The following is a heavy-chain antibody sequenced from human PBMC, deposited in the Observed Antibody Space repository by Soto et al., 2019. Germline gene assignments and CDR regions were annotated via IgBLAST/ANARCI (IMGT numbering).Heavy chain of an antibody. CDR3: ARDQNVVVIAIAAFDI. D-gene: IGHD2-21*01. CDR1: GFTFSDYY. J-gene: IGHJ3*02. CDR2: ISSSGSTI. V-gene: IGHV3-11*01. Sequence: GGSLRLSCGASGFTFSDYYMSWIRQAPGKGLEWVSYISSSGSTIYYADSVKGRFTISRDNAKNSLYLQMNSLRAEDTAVYYCARDQNVVVIAIAAFDIWGQGTMVTVSS.